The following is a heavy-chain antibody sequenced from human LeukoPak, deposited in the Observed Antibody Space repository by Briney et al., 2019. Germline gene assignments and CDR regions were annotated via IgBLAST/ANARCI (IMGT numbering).Heavy chain of an antibody. V-gene: IGHV3-30*18. CDR3: AKDTSGSGSSYLDY. CDR1: GFTFSSYG. D-gene: IGHD3-10*01. CDR2: ISDDGSNK. Sequence: GGSLRLSCAASGFTFSSYGMYWVRQAPGKGLEWVAAISDDGSNKYYADSVKGRITISRDNSKNTLYLQMNSLRAEDTAVYYCAKDTSGSGSSYLDYWGQGTLVTVS. J-gene: IGHJ4*02.